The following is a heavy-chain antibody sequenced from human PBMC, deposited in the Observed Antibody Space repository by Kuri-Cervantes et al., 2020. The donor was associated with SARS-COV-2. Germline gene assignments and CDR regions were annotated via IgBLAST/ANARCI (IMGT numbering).Heavy chain of an antibody. CDR1: GGTFSSYA. CDR3: ARERASGWAGDFDY. CDR2: IIPIFGTA. D-gene: IGHD1-26*01. Sequence: SVKVFCKASGGTFSSYAISWVRQAPGQGLEWMGGIIPIFGTANYAQKFQGRVTITTDESTSTAYMELSSLRSEDTAVYYCARERASGWAGDFDYWGQGTPVTVSS. J-gene: IGHJ4*02. V-gene: IGHV1-69*05.